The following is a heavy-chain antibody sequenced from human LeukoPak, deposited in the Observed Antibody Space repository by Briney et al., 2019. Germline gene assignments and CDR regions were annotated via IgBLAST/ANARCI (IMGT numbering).Heavy chain of an antibody. CDR1: GDSFTSVTDY. V-gene: IGHV4-39*07. Sequence: PSETLSLTCTVSGDSFTSVTDYWAWIRQPPGKGLEWIASGDYSGGTYYNPSLESRVAISTDMSKNQISLKLTSVTGADTAVYYCARDRRGWLDGMDVWGQGTTVTVSS. D-gene: IGHD3-9*01. CDR3: ARDRRGWLDGMDV. CDR2: GDYSGGT. J-gene: IGHJ6*02.